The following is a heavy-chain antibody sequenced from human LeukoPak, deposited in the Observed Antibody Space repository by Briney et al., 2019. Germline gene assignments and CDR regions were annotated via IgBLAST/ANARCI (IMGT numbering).Heavy chain of an antibody. J-gene: IGHJ2*01. CDR2: ISYDGHSK. D-gene: IGHD6-19*01. Sequence: GGSLRLSCAASGFTFSSFGMHWVRQAPGKGLEWVAVISYDGHSKYYADSVTGRFTIFRDNSKNTLSLQMNSLRVEDTAVYYCAKDLGGGSGCYDLWGRGTLVTVSS. CDR3: AKDLGGGSGCYDL. CDR1: GFTFSSFG. V-gene: IGHV3-30*18.